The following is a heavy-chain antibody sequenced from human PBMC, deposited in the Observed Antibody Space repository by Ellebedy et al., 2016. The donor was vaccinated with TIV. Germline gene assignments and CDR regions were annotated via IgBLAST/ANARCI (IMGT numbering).Heavy chain of an antibody. CDR3: ANIDGSY. Sequence: GESLKISXAASGFTFSSYAMSWVRQAPGKGLEWVSAISGSGGSTYYADSVKGRFTISRDNSKNTLYLQMNSLRAEDTAVYNCANIDGSYWGQGTLVTVSS. J-gene: IGHJ4*02. CDR2: ISGSGGST. V-gene: IGHV3-23*01. D-gene: IGHD3-16*02. CDR1: GFTFSSYA.